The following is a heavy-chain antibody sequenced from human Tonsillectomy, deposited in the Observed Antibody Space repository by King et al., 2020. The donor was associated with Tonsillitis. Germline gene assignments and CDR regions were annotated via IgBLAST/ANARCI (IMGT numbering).Heavy chain of an antibody. CDR3: AKFTNNTRYGYFVV. CDR2: IKYDTSYK. D-gene: IGHD2-8*01. V-gene: IGHV3-30*18. Sequence: RQAPGKGLEWVALIKYDTSYKNYAHTVQGRFTITTDTSKSTQYLEMKSLTADDTAVYYCAKFTNNTRYGYFVVWGHGTLVTVSS. J-gene: IGHJ2*01.